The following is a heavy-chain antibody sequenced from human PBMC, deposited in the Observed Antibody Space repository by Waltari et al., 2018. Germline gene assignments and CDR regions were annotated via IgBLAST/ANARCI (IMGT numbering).Heavy chain of an antibody. Sequence: QLQLQESGPGLVKPSETLSLTCTVSGGSISSSSYYWGWIRKPPGKGLEWIGSIYYSGSTYYNPSLKSRVTISVDTSKNQFSLKLSSVTAADTAVYYCARVRILYYYYGMDVWGQGTTVTVSS. CDR3: ARVRILYYYYGMDV. D-gene: IGHD2-15*01. CDR2: IYYSGST. CDR1: GGSISSSSYY. V-gene: IGHV4-39*07. J-gene: IGHJ6*02.